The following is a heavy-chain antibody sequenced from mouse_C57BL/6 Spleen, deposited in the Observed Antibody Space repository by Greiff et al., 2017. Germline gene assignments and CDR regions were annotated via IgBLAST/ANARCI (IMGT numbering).Heavy chain of an antibody. Sequence: EVQRVESGGGLVKPGGSLKLSCAASGFTFSDYGMHWVRQAPEKGLEWVAYISSGRSTIYYADTVKGRFTISRDNAKNTLFLQMTSLRSEDTAMYYCARNGYDDAMDYWGQGTSVTVSS. V-gene: IGHV5-17*01. CDR2: ISSGRSTI. CDR3: ARNGYDDAMDY. D-gene: IGHD2-2*01. J-gene: IGHJ4*01. CDR1: GFTFSDYG.